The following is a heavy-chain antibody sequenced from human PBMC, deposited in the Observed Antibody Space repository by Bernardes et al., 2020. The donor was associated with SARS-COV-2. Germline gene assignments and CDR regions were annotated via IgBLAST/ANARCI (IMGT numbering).Heavy chain of an antibody. V-gene: IGHV3-23*01. J-gene: IGHJ4*02. D-gene: IGHD3-3*01. Sequence: GGSLRLSRAASGFTFSSYAMSWVRQAPGKGLEWVSAISGSGGSTYYADSVKGRFTISRDNSKNTLYLQMNSLRAEDTAVYYCAKYRYYDFWSGYAQLDYWGQGTLVTVSS. CDR2: ISGSGGST. CDR3: AKYRYYDFWSGYAQLDY. CDR1: GFTFSSYA.